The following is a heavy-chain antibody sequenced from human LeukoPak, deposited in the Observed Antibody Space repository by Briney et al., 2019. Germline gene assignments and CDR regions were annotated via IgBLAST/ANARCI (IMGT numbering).Heavy chain of an antibody. CDR3: HSADYGDYENFDY. CDR1: GFTFSSYA. D-gene: IGHD4-17*01. CDR2: ISGSGGST. V-gene: IGHV3-23*01. Sequence: GGSLRLSCAASGFTFSSYAMSWVRQAPGKGLEWVSTISGSGGSTYYADSVKGRFTISRDNSKNTLYLQMNSLRAEDTAVYYCHSADYGDYENFDYWGQGTLVTVSS. J-gene: IGHJ4*02.